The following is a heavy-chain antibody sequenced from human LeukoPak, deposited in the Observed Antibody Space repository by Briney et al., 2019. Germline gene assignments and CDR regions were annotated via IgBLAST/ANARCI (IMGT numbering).Heavy chain of an antibody. D-gene: IGHD2-8*01. V-gene: IGHV4-39*07. CDR3: ARNTRDIVLMVYAIAYFDY. CDR1: GGSISSSSNY. CDR2: SYYSRST. Sequence: SETLSLTCTVSGGSISSSSNYWGRIRQPPGKGLEWIGSSYYSRSTYYNPYRKCKVTISVDTTKNQFSLKRSCVAAADTAVYYCARNTRDIVLMVYAIAYFDYWGQGTLVTVSS. J-gene: IGHJ4*02.